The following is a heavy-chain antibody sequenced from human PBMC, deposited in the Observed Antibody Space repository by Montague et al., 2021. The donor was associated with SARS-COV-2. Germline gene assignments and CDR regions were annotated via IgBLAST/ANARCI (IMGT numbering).Heavy chain of an antibody. D-gene: IGHD3-10*01. CDR2: INHSGST. J-gene: IGHJ5*01. V-gene: IGHV4-34*01. CDR1: GGSFSGHY. CDR3: ARARGSHYMSWFDS. Sequence: SETLSLTCDVYGGSFSGHYWSWIRQPPGKGLEWIGEINHSGSTNYNPSLKSRVTISVDTSKNQFSLKLNSVTAADTAVYYCARARGSHYMSWFDSWGQGTLVIVSS.